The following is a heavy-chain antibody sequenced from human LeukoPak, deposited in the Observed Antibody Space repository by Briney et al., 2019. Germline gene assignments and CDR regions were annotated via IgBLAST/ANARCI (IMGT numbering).Heavy chain of an antibody. CDR3: AREGYYDSSGYPYYYMDV. CDR2: IIPIFGTA. CDR1: GGTFSSYA. Sequence: ASVKVSCKASGGTFSSYAISWVRQAPGQGLEWMGGIIPIFGTANYAQKFQGRVTITADESTSTAYMELSSLRSEDTAVYYCAREGYYDSSGYPYYYMDVWGKGTTVTVSS. D-gene: IGHD3-22*01. J-gene: IGHJ6*03. V-gene: IGHV1-69*13.